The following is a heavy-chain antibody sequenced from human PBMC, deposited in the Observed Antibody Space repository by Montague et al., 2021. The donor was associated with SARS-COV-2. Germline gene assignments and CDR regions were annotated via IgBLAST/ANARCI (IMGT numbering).Heavy chain of an antibody. V-gene: IGHV4-34*01. Sequence: SETLSLTCAVDGGSFTGYYWNWIRQPPGKGLEWIGEINHSGSTNYNPSLKSRVTMSVDTSKNQFSLKLSSVTAADTAVYYCARGARQGYGFRLGSFDYWGQGTQVTVSS. J-gene: IGHJ4*02. CDR3: ARGARQGYGFRLGSFDY. D-gene: IGHD3-10*01. CDR2: INHSGST. CDR1: GGSFTGYY.